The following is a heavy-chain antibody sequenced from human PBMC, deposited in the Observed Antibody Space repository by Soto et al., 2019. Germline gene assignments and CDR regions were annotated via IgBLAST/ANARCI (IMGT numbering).Heavy chain of an antibody. Sequence: ATLSLTCAVHGGSFSGFYWTWIRQPPGKGLEWIGEINHSGSSNYNPPLKSRVTMSLDTSRNQFSLSLNSVTAADTAVYYCARMAGPWYFDLWGRGTLVTVSS. CDR1: GGSFSGFY. CDR3: ARMAGPWYFDL. J-gene: IGHJ2*01. CDR2: INHSGSS. V-gene: IGHV4-34*01.